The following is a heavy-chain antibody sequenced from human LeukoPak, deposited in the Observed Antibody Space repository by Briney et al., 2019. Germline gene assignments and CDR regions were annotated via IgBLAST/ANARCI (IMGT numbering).Heavy chain of an antibody. Sequence: PSETLSLTCTVSGGSISSYYWSWIRQPPGKGLEWIGYIYYSGSTNYNPSLKSRVTISVDTSKNQFSLKLSSVTAADTAVYYCARGSSNSSGWYMGNYWGQGTLVTVSS. J-gene: IGHJ4*02. CDR2: IYYSGST. D-gene: IGHD6-19*01. CDR3: ARGSSNSSGWYMGNY. CDR1: GGSISSYY. V-gene: IGHV4-59*12.